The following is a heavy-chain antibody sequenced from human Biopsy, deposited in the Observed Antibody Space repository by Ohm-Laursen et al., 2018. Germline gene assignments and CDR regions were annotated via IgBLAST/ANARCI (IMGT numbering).Heavy chain of an antibody. D-gene: IGHD2-15*01. V-gene: IGHV1-69*06. CDR2: IVPLFETT. J-gene: IGHJ4*02. Sequence: GATVKISCKASGYNFDIYPLFWVRQAPGQGFEWMGGIVPLFETTDSAQKFQGRVTITAGRSTTTAYIELSGLTSEDTTIYYCAKAGQTSGEYVVPRHFDSWGQGTRVTVSS. CDR3: AKAGQTSGEYVVPRHFDS. CDR1: GYNFDIYP.